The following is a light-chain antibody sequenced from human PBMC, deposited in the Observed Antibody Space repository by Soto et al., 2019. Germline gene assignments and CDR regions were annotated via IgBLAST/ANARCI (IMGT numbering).Light chain of an antibody. Sequence: AIKITQSPSSLSASVGDSVTITCRASQGIRNDLGWYQQKPGKAPKFLIYGASSLQSGVPSRFSGSGAGTDFTLTISSLQPEDVTTDYCQQSYSTTITFGQGTRLEIK. CDR3: QQSYSTTIT. J-gene: IGKJ5*01. V-gene: IGKV1-6*01. CDR1: QGIRND. CDR2: GAS.